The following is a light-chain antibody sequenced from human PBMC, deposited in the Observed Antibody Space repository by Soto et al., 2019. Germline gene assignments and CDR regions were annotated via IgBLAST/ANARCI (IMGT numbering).Light chain of an antibody. Sequence: QSVLTQPASVSGSPGQSITISCTGTSSDVGGYEFVSWYQQHPGKAPKLMIYEVSNRPSGVSNRFSGSKSGNTASLTISGHQAEDEADYYCSSFRSGSTLFGTGTKLTVL. V-gene: IGLV2-14*01. CDR2: EVS. CDR3: SSFRSGSTL. CDR1: SSDVGGYEF. J-gene: IGLJ1*01.